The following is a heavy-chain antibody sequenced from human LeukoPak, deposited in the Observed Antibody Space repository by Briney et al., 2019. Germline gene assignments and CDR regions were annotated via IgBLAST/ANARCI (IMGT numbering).Heavy chain of an antibody. V-gene: IGHV4-39*07. J-gene: IGHJ4*02. CDR1: GGSISSSSYY. D-gene: IGHD1-26*01. Sequence: SETLSLTCTVSGGSISSSSYYWGWIRQPPGKGLEWIGSIYYSGSTYYNPSLKSRVTISVDTSKNQFSLKLSSVTAADTAVYYCARDPLSWYGGSYPLFDYWGQGTLVTVSS. CDR3: ARDPLSWYGGSYPLFDY. CDR2: IYYSGST.